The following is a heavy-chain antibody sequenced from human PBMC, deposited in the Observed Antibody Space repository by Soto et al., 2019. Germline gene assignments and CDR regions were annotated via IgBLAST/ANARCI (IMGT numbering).Heavy chain of an antibody. Sequence: GGSLRLSCAASGFTFRTYGMNWVRRAPGGGLEWVASISSSGSFIYYADSVKGRFTISRDDAEKSLYLQMNSLRAEDTALYYCAREPQGIAAALDYWGQGTLVTVSS. J-gene: IGHJ4*02. CDR2: ISSSGSFI. V-gene: IGHV3-21*01. D-gene: IGHD6-13*01. CDR1: GFTFRTYG. CDR3: AREPQGIAAALDY.